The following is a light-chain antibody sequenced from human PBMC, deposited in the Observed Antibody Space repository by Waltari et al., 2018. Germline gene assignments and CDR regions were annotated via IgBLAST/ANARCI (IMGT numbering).Light chain of an antibody. CDR1: QSVLYSSNNKNY. V-gene: IGKV4-1*01. J-gene: IGKJ1*01. Sequence: DIVMTQSPDSLAVSLGERATINCKSSQSVLYSSNNKNYLAWYQQKPGQPPKLLIYWASTRESGVPDRFSGSGSATDFTLTISSLQAEDVAVYYRQQYYSIPPTFGQGTEVEIK. CDR3: QQYYSIPPT. CDR2: WAS.